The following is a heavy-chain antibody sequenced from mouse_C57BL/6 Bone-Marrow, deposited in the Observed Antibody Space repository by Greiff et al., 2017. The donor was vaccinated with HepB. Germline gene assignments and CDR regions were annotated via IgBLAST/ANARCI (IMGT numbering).Heavy chain of an antibody. D-gene: IGHD1-1*01. CDR3: ARRYGSSPYWYFDV. Sequence: VQLQQSGPELVKPGASVKISCKASGYTFTDYYMNWVKQSHGKSLEWIGDINPNNGGTSYNQKFKGKATLTVDKSSSTAYMELRSLTSEDSAVYYCARRYGSSPYWYFDVWGTGTTVTVSS. CDR1: GYTFTDYY. V-gene: IGHV1-26*01. J-gene: IGHJ1*03. CDR2: INPNNGGT.